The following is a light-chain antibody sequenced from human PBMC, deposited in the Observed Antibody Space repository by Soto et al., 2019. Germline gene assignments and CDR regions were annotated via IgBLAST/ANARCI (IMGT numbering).Light chain of an antibody. V-gene: IGLV2-14*01. CDR2: EVS. CDR1: SSDVGNYKY. J-gene: IGLJ1*01. Sequence: QSVLTQPASVSGSPGQSITISCTGTSSDVGNYKYVSWYQQHPGKAPKLMIYEVSNRPSGVSNRLSGSKSGNTASLTISGPQAEDETDYYCFSYTSSGTYVFGTGTKVTVL. CDR3: FSYTSSGTYV.